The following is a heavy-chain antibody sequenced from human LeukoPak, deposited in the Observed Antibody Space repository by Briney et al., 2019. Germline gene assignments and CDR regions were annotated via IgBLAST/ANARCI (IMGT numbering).Heavy chain of an antibody. J-gene: IGHJ3*02. CDR1: GFTFSSYW. CDR3: ARGKGYYYDSSGYYPDAFDI. D-gene: IGHD3-22*01. Sequence: PGGSLRLSCAASGFTFSSYWMSWVRQAPGKGLEWVANIKQDGSEKYYVDSVKGRFTISRDNAKNSLYLQMNSLRAEDTAVYYCARGKGYYYDSSGYYPDAFDIWGQGTMVTVSS. V-gene: IGHV3-7*01. CDR2: IKQDGSEK.